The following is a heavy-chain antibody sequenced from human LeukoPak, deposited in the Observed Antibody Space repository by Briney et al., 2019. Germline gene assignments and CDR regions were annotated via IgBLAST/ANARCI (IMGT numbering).Heavy chain of an antibody. CDR3: TTALRWEQPNFDY. V-gene: IGHV3-15*01. CDR1: GFTFSSYG. J-gene: IGHJ4*02. CDR2: IKSNADGGTV. Sequence: GGSLRLSCAASGFTFSSYGMNWVRQAPGKGPEWVARIKSNADGGTVHYAAPVSGRFTMSRDDSQSTLYLQMDSLKTEDTALYYCTTALRWEQPNFDYWGQGTFVTVSS. D-gene: IGHD1-26*01.